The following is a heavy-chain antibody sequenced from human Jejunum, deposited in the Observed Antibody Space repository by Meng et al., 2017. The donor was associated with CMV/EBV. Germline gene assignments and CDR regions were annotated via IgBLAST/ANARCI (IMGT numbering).Heavy chain of an antibody. Sequence: GLTFSSYWMSWVGQAPGKGLEWVANIKQDGSEKYYVDSVKGRFTISRDNAKNSLYLQMNSLRAEDTAVYYCARGSAAAGPDYFDYWGQGTLVTVSS. V-gene: IGHV3-7*01. CDR3: ARGSAAAGPDYFDY. CDR1: GLTFSSYW. J-gene: IGHJ4*02. CDR2: IKQDGSEK. D-gene: IGHD6-13*01.